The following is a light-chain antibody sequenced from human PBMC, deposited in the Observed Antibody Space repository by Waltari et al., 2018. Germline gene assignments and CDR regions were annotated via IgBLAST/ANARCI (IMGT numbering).Light chain of an antibody. CDR3: QQYFSPPET. J-gene: IGKJ1*01. V-gene: IGKV4-1*01. CDR2: WAS. Sequence: DIVMTHSPDSLAVSLGERATIKCTSSQVVLHSSNNKNYLAWYLQKPGQPPKLLIYWASTRESGVPDRFSGSGSGTDFTLTISSLQAEDVAVYYCQQYFSPPETFGQGTKVEIK. CDR1: QVVLHSSNNKNY.